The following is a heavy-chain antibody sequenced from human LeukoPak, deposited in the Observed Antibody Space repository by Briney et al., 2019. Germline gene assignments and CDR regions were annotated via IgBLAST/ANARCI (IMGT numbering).Heavy chain of an antibody. Sequence: ASVKVSCKASGYTFTSYAMHWVRQAPGQRLEWMGWINAGNGNTKYSQKFQGRVTITRDTSASTAYMELSSLRSEDTAVYYCARALGGLGYYFDYWGQGTLVTVSS. D-gene: IGHD3-16*01. CDR3: ARALGGLGYYFDY. V-gene: IGHV1-3*01. CDR1: GYTFTSYA. CDR2: INAGNGNT. J-gene: IGHJ4*02.